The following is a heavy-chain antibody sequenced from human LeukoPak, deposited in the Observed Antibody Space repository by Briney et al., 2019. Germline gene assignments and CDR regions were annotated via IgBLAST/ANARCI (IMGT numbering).Heavy chain of an antibody. D-gene: IGHD6-13*01. CDR1: GGSISSYY. Sequence: PSQTLSLTCTVSGGSISSYYWSWIWQPPGKAMDWIGYIYYTGSTNNNPSLKSRVTISVYTSKNQCSLKLSSVTAADTAVYYCARRDSSSCIDYWGQGALVTVSS. V-gene: IGHV4-59*08. CDR3: ARRDSSSCIDY. CDR2: IYYTGST. J-gene: IGHJ4*02.